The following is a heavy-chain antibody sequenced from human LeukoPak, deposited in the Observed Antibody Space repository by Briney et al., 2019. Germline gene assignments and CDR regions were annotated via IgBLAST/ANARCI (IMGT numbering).Heavy chain of an antibody. D-gene: IGHD5-18*01. Sequence: ASVKVSCKASGYTFTGYYMHWVRQAPGQGLEWMGRINPNSGGTNYAQKFQGRVTMTRDTSIGTAYMELSRLRSDDTAVYYCARVPHPDTASDYWGQGTLVTVSS. CDR1: GYTFTGYY. CDR3: ARVPHPDTASDY. V-gene: IGHV1-2*06. J-gene: IGHJ4*02. CDR2: INPNSGGT.